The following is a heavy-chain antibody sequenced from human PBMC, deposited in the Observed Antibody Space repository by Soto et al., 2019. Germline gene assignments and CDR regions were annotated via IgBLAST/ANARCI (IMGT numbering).Heavy chain of an antibody. J-gene: IGHJ5*02. CDR1: GYTFTRYD. V-gene: IGHV1-8*01. D-gene: IGHD3-9*01. CDR3: ARGPTGLRYFDWLTNWFDP. CDR2: MNPNSGNT. Sequence: QVQLVQSGAEVKKPGASVKVSCKASGYTFTRYDINWVRQATGQGLEWMGWMNPNSGNTGYAQKFQGRVTMTRNTSISTAYMELSSLRSEDTAVYYCARGPTGLRYFDWLTNWFDPWGQGTLVTVSS.